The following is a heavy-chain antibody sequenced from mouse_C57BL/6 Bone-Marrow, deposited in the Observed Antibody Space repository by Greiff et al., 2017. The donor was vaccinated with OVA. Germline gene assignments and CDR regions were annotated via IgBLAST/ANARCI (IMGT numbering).Heavy chain of an antibody. CDR2: IDPENGDT. CDR3: TEGSGPPWFAY. Sequence: VQLKESGAELVRPGASVKLSCTASGFNIKDDYMHWVKQRPEQGLEWIGWIDPENGDTEYASKFQGKATITADTSSNTAYLQLSSLTSEDTAVYYCTEGSGPPWFAYWGQGTLVTVSA. CDR1: GFNIKDDY. V-gene: IGHV14-4*01. D-gene: IGHD3-2*02. J-gene: IGHJ3*01.